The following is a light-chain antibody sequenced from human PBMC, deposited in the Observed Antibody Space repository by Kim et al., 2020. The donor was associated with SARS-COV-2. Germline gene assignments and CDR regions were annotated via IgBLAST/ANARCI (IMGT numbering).Light chain of an antibody. Sequence: ALAQTVRSNCQGHRRSTNLVIWYQQKPGQAPALVIYGKNKRPSGFPDRFSGYSSGNTASLTITGDQAEDEADDYGNSRDISGKVVFGGGTQLTVL. CDR2: GKN. V-gene: IGLV3-19*01. J-gene: IGLJ2*01. CDR1: RRSTNL. CDR3: NSRDISGKVV.